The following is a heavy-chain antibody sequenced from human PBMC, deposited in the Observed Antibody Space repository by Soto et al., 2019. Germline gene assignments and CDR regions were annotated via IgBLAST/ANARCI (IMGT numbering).Heavy chain of an antibody. Sequence: TLSLTCTVSGGSISSGGYYWSWIRQHPGKGLEWIGYIYYSGSTYYNPSLKSRVTISVDTSKNQFSLKLSSVTAADTAVYYCARGRTYYYDSSGYSTALPFDYWGQGTLVTGSS. D-gene: IGHD3-22*01. J-gene: IGHJ4*02. CDR3: ARGRTYYYDSSGYSTALPFDY. V-gene: IGHV4-31*03. CDR2: IYYSGST. CDR1: GGSISSGGYY.